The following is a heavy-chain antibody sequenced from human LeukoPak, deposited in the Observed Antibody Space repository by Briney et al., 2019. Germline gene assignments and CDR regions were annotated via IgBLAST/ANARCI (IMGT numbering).Heavy chain of an antibody. CDR1: GGTFSSYA. D-gene: IGHD3-22*01. Sequence: SVKVSCKASGGTFSSYAISWVRQAPGQGLEWMGGIIPIFGTANYAQKFQGRVTITADESTSTAYMELSSLRSEDTAVYYCARDLGYYFAFDIWGQGTMVTVSS. CDR2: IIPIFGTA. J-gene: IGHJ3*02. V-gene: IGHV1-69*13. CDR3: ARDLGYYFAFDI.